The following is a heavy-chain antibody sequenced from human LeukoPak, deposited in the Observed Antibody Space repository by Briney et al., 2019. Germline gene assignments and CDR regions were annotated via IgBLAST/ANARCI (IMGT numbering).Heavy chain of an antibody. D-gene: IGHD3-3*01. CDR2: IKQDGSER. Sequence: GGSLRLSCAASGFTFSSYAMTWVRQAPGKGLEWVANIKQDGSERNYVDTVKGRFIIPRDNAKNLLYLQMNSLRAEDTAVYYCARENWAPYDWGQGTLVTVSS. CDR1: GFTFSSYA. CDR3: ARENWAPYD. V-gene: IGHV3-7*01. J-gene: IGHJ4*02.